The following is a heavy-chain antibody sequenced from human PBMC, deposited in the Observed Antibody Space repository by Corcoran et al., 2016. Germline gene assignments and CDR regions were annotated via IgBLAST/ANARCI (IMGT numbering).Heavy chain of an antibody. D-gene: IGHD2-15*01. V-gene: IGHV5-51*01. CDR3: ARHKPGYWSGGSCYSSYGMDV. Sequence: EVQLVQSGAEVKKPGESLKNSCKGSGYSFTSYWIGWVRQMHGKGLEWMGIIYTGDSDTRYSPSFQGQVTIPADNSISTAYLQWSSLKASDTAMYYCARHKPGYWSGGSCYSSYGMDVWGQGTTVTVSS. CDR2: IYTGDSDT. CDR1: GYSFTSYW. J-gene: IGHJ6*02.